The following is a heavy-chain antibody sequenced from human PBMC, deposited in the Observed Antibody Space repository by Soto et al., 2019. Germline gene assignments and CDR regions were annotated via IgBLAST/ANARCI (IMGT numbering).Heavy chain of an antibody. CDR2: TYYRSNWRH. CDR1: GDSVSSNTAS. CDR3: ARGVAGSGFDL. J-gene: IGHJ4*02. V-gene: IGHV6-1*01. D-gene: IGHD6-19*01. Sequence: TLSLTCAISGDSVSSNTASWNWIRSSPSRGLEWLGRTYYRSNWRHDYAVSVKSRITVNPDTSKNHFSLQLNSVTPDDTAVYYCARGVAGSGFDLWGQGTLVTVSS.